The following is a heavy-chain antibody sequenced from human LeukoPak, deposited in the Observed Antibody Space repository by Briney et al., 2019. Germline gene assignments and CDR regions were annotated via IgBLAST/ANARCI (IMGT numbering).Heavy chain of an antibody. D-gene: IGHD1-26*01. J-gene: IGHJ4*02. Sequence: GGSLRLSCAASGSIFTTYGMHWVRQAPGKGLEWVAVVWSGGNNKYYSDSVKGRFTISRDNSKNRLYLEMNSLRAEDTAVYYCAKDGQVGAIGYFDYRGQGTLVTVSS. CDR1: GSIFTTYG. V-gene: IGHV3-33*06. CDR2: VWSGGNNK. CDR3: AKDGQVGAIGYFDY.